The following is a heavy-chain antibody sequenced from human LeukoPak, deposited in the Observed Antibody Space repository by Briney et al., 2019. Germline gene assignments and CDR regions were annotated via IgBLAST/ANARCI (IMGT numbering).Heavy chain of an antibody. CDR3: ARGPAKGFDY. J-gene: IGHJ4*02. CDR1: GFTFSSYA. V-gene: IGHV3-21*01. CDR2: ISSSSSYI. Sequence: PGGSLRLSCAASGFTFSSYAMHWVRQAPGKGLEWVSSISSSSSYIYYADSVKGRFTISRDNAKNSLYLQMNSLRAEDTAVYYCARGPAKGFDYWGQGTLVTVSS.